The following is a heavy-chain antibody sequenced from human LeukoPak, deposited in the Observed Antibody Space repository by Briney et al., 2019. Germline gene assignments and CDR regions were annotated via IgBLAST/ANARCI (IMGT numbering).Heavy chain of an antibody. CDR1: GGSISRHF. CDR3: ARLLDNDSSGDPDTFYM. D-gene: IGHD3-22*01. J-gene: IGHJ3*02. Sequence: SETLSLTCSVSGGSISRHFWSWIRQPPGKGLEWIAFIHYSGRTKYNPSLQSRVTISIDTSENNFSLKLTSVTAADTAVYYCARLLDNDSSGDPDTFYMWGRGTVVSVSS. V-gene: IGHV4-59*11. CDR2: IHYSGRT.